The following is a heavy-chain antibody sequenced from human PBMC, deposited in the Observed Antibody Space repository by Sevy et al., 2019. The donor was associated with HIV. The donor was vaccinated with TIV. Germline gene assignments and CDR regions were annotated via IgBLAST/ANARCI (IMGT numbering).Heavy chain of an antibody. Sequence: SENLSLTCTVSGGSINSYFWSWIRQPPGKGLEWIGYIYYSGSTNYNPSLKSRLTISLDTSKNQFSLKLSSVTAADTAVYYCARWVSGGSGIDSWGQGTLVTVSS. J-gene: IGHJ4*02. D-gene: IGHD3-10*01. CDR3: ARWVSGGSGIDS. CDR1: GGSINSYF. CDR2: IYYSGST. V-gene: IGHV4-59*08.